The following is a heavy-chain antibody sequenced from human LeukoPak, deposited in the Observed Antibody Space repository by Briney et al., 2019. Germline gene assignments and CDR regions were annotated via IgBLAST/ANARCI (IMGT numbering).Heavy chain of an antibody. CDR1: GFTFSSYW. CDR2: INSDGSTI. D-gene: IGHD2-8*01. J-gene: IGHJ5*02. Sequence: GGSLSLSCAASGFTFSSYWMHWVRQAPGKGLVWVSRINSDGSTITYGDSVKGRFTISRDNAKNTLYLQMNSLRSDDTAVYYCARDILGRCTNGVCYTGWFDPWGQGTLVTVSS. CDR3: ARDILGRCTNGVCYTGWFDP. V-gene: IGHV3-74*01.